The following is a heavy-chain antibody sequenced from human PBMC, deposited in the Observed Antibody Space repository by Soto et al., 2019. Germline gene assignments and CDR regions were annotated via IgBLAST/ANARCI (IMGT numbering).Heavy chain of an antibody. CDR3: ARRDRSGFSYWLDT. CDR1: GGSISSGDYY. V-gene: IGHV4-31*03. CDR2: IYFSGTT. D-gene: IGHD3-22*01. Sequence: SETLSLTCTVSGGSISSGDYYWSWIRQHPGKGLEWIGTIYFSGTTYYNPSLKSRVTISVDTSKNQFSLNLSSVTAADTAVYYCARRDRSGFSYWLDTWGQGTLVPVS. J-gene: IGHJ5*02.